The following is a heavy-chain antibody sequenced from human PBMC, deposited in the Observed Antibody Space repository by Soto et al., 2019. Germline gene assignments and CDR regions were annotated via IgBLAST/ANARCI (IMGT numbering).Heavy chain of an antibody. V-gene: IGHV4-31*03. Sequence: PSETMSLPCTVSGGSISSGGYYWSWISQHPGKGLEWIGYIYYSGSTYYNPSLKIRVTISVDTSKNQFSLKLSSVTAADTAVYYCARETYYYYSSGYYRAFDYWCQGTLVTVSS. J-gene: IGHJ4*02. CDR2: IYYSGST. CDR1: GGSISSGGYY. CDR3: ARETYYYYSSGYYRAFDY. D-gene: IGHD3-22*01.